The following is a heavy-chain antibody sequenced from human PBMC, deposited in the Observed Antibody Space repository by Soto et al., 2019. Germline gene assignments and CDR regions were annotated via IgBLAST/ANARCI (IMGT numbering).Heavy chain of an antibody. CDR3: ARDRGSWFDY. D-gene: IGHD1-26*01. J-gene: IGHJ4*02. CDR1: GFTFDDYG. V-gene: IGHV3-20*04. Sequence: VQLVESGGSAVRPGGYLRLSCAASGFTFDDYGMSWVRQAPGKGLEWVSDISWDGGSTSYSDSVKVRFTISRDNAKYSQYLQMNILSAGGKALYYCARDRGSWFDYWGQGTLVSVSS. CDR2: ISWDGGST.